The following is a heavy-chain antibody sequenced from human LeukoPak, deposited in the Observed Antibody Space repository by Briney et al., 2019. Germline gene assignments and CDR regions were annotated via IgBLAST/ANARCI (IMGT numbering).Heavy chain of an antibody. D-gene: IGHD5-24*01. CDR2: ISYDGSNK. J-gene: IGHJ4*02. V-gene: IGHV3-30*01. CDR1: GFTFSSYA. Sequence: GGSLRLSCAASGFTFSSYAMHWVRQAPGKGLEWVAVISYDGSNKYYADSVKGRFTISRDNSKNTLYLQMNSLRAEDTAVYYCVRGRNRDGYKYVSYFDYWGQGTLVTVSS. CDR3: VRGRNRDGYKYVSYFDY.